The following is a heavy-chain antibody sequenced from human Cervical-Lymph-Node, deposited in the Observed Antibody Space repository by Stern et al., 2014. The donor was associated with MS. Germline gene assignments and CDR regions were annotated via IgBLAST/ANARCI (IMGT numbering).Heavy chain of an antibody. CDR1: GYTFTSYW. CDR3: ARQRYFDY. V-gene: IGHV5-51*01. CDR2: IFPGGSDI. Sequence: VQLVQSGPEVKRPGESLKISCQASGYTFTSYWIGWVRQMPGKGLVWIAIIFPGGSDIKCNRSFQVECPISAEKASSTAYLKWNNLKASDTAIYYCARQRYFDYWGQGTLVTVSS. J-gene: IGHJ4*02.